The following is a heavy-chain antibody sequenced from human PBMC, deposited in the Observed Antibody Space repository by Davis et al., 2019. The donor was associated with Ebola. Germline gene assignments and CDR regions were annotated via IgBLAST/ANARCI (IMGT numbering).Heavy chain of an antibody. CDR1: GFTFSSYW. CDR2: IKSDGSST. J-gene: IGHJ4*02. V-gene: IGHV3-74*01. Sequence: HTGGSLRLSCAASGFTFSSYWMHWVRQAPGKGLVWVSRIKSDGSSTSYADSVKGRFTISRDNAKNTLYLQMNSLRAEDTAVYYCAKSRIAAAVLQHFDYWGQGTLVTVSS. D-gene: IGHD6-13*01. CDR3: AKSRIAAAVLQHFDY.